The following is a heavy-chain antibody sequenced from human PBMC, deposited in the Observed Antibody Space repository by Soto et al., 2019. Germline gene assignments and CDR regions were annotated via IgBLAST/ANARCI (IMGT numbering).Heavy chain of an antibody. CDR2: IWYDGSNK. J-gene: IGHJ6*02. CDR1: GFTFSSYG. CDR3: ARDQGDDYYYYYGMDV. D-gene: IGHD3-16*01. V-gene: IGHV3-33*01. Sequence: QVQLVESGGGVVQPGRSLRLSCAASGFTFSSYGMHWVRQAPGKGLEWVAVIWYDGSNKYYADSVKGRFTISRDNSKNTLYLQMNSLRAEDTAVYYCARDQGDDYYYYYGMDVWGQGTTVTVSS.